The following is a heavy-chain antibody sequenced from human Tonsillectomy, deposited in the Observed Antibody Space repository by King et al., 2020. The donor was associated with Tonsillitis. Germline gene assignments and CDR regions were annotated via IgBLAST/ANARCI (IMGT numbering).Heavy chain of an antibody. Sequence: DVQLVESGGGLVQPGGSLRLSCSASGFTFRTYCMNWVHQAPGKGLEWVSYISSTGAIYYADSLKGRFTISRDNAQNSLFLQMHSLRADDTAIYYCARDFNWGFDYWGQGTLVTVSS. V-gene: IGHV3-48*01. CDR1: GFTFRTYC. D-gene: IGHD7-27*01. J-gene: IGHJ4*02. CDR2: ISSTGAI. CDR3: ARDFNWGFDY.